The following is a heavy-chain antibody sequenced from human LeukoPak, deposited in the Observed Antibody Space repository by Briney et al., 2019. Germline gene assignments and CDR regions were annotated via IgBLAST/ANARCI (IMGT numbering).Heavy chain of an antibody. CDR1: GFTFDDYA. J-gene: IGHJ3*02. V-gene: IGHV3-9*01. D-gene: IGHD3-10*01. Sequence: GASLILSCAASGFTFDDYAMHWLRKPPGKGLEWVSGISWNSGSIGYADSVKGRFTISRDNAKNSLYLQMNSLRAEDTALYYCAKDITAGGSGSSAFDIWGQGTMVTVSS. CDR3: AKDITAGGSGSSAFDI. CDR2: ISWNSGSI.